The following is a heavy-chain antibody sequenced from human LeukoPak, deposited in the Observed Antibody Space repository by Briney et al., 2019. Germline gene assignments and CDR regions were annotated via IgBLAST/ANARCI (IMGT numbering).Heavy chain of an antibody. CDR3: ARRSDSGWYVSHRGYFDY. V-gene: IGHV4-39*07. Sequence: PSETLSLTCTVSGGSISSSSYYWGWIRQPPGKGLEWIGSIYYSGSTYYNPSLKSRVTISVDKSKNQFSLRLSSVTAADTAVYYCARRSDSGWYVSHRGYFDYWGQGTLVTVSS. D-gene: IGHD6-19*01. CDR1: GGSISSSSYY. J-gene: IGHJ4*02. CDR2: IYYSGST.